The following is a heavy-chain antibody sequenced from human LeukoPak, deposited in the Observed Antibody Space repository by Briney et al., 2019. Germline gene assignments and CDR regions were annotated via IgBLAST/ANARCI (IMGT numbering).Heavy chain of an antibody. CDR3: ARALEY. J-gene: IGHJ4*02. CDR2: ISTDGGVM. CDR1: GFIVTSNY. V-gene: IGHV3-48*01. Sequence: GGSLRLSCAASGFIVTSNYISWVRQAPGKGLEWLSYISTDGGVMYYADSVKGRFTISRDNAKNSLFLEMNSLRVEDTAVYYCARALEYWGQGTPVTVSS.